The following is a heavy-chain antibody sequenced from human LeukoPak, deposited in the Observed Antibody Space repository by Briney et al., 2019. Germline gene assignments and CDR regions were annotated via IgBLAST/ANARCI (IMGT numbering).Heavy chain of an antibody. Sequence: ASVKVSCKASGYTFTSYGISWVRQAPGQGLEWMGWISAYNDNTNYAQKLQGRVTMTTDTSTSTAYMELRSLRSDDTAVYYCARVKARSGSYSLDYWGQGTLVTVSS. CDR3: ARVKARSGSYSLDY. CDR2: ISAYNDNT. CDR1: GYTFTSYG. J-gene: IGHJ4*02. V-gene: IGHV1-18*01. D-gene: IGHD1-26*01.